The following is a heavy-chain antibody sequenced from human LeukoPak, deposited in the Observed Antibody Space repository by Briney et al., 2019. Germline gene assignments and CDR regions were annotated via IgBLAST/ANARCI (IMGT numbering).Heavy chain of an antibody. D-gene: IGHD3-9*01. Sequence: GGSLRLSCAASGFTFSSYAMSWVRQAPGKGLEWVSSISDMGGSTYYADSVKGRFTISRDNSKNTLYLQMNSLRAEDTAVYYCASGTLRYFDWLLYPTNAFDIWGQGTMVTVSS. CDR2: ISDMGGST. CDR1: GFTFSSYA. CDR3: ASGTLRYFDWLLYPTNAFDI. J-gene: IGHJ3*02. V-gene: IGHV3-23*01.